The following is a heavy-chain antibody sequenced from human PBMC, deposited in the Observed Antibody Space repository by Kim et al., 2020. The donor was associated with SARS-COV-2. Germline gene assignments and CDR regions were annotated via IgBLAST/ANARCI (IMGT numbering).Heavy chain of an antibody. CDR1: GYTFTSYY. CDR3: ARSRGDGSSSWEYSYYGMDV. CDR2: INPSGGST. D-gene: IGHD6-13*01. J-gene: IGHJ6*02. V-gene: IGHV1-46*01. Sequence: ASVKVSCKASGYTFTSYYMHWVRQAPGQGLEWMGIINPSGGSTSYAQKFQGRVTMTRDTSTSTVYMELSSLRSEDTAVYYCARSRGDGSSSWEYSYYGMDVWGQRTTFTVSS.